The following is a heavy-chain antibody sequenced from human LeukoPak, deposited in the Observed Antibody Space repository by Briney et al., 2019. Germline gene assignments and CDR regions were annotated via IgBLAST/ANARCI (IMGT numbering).Heavy chain of an antibody. V-gene: IGHV1-69*13. J-gene: IGHJ4*02. CDR3: AREAELGTYFDY. CDR1: GGTFSSYA. CDR2: IIPIFGTA. Sequence: ASVEVSCKASGGTFSSYAISWVRQAPGQGLEWMGGIIPIFGTANYAQKFQGRVTITADESTSTAYMELSSLRSEDTAVYYCAREAELGTYFDYWGQGTLVTVSS. D-gene: IGHD7-27*01.